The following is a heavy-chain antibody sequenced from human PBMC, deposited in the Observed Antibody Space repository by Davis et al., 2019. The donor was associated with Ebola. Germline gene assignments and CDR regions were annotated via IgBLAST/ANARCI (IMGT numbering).Heavy chain of an antibody. CDR3: AKDRLVTAANYFDY. J-gene: IGHJ4*02. CDR1: GFSFSNYG. V-gene: IGHV3-30*02. CDR2: IRYDGNNK. D-gene: IGHD3-9*01. Sequence: GGSLRLSCAASGFSFSNYGMHWVRQAPDKGLEWVAFIRYDGNNKYYADSVKGRFTISRDNSKNTLYLQMNSLRVEDTAVYYCAKDRLVTAANYFDYWGQGTLVTVSS.